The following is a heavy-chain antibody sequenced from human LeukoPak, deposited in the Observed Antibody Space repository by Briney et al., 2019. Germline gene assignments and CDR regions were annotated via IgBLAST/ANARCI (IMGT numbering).Heavy chain of an antibody. J-gene: IGHJ4*02. CDR1: GFTFSSYS. Sequence: GGSLRLSCAASGFTFSSYSMTWVRQAPGKGLEWISYIHDGGSPIYYADSVKGRFTVSRDNAKNSLYLQMDSLRAEDTAVYYCARGGSSWFSYWGQGTLVTVSS. V-gene: IGHV3-48*01. CDR3: ARGGSSWFSY. CDR2: IHDGGSPI. D-gene: IGHD6-13*01.